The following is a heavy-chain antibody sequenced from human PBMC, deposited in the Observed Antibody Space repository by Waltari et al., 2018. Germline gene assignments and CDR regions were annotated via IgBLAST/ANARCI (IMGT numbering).Heavy chain of an antibody. CDR1: GYTFTSYD. CDR3: ARRHTAPLYYYGMDV. D-gene: IGHD2-21*01. Sequence: QVQLVQSGAEVTKPGASVKVSCKASGYTFTSYDLHWVRPAPGQGLEWMGWMNPNSGNTGYAQKFQGRVTITRNTSISTAYMELSSLRSEDTAVYYCARRHTAPLYYYGMDVWGQGTTVTVSS. J-gene: IGHJ6*02. V-gene: IGHV1-8*03. CDR2: MNPNSGNT.